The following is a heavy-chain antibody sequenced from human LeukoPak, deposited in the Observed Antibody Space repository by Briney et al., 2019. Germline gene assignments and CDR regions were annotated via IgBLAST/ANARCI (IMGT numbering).Heavy chain of an antibody. D-gene: IGHD3-22*01. CDR1: GFTFDDYA. CDR2: ISWNSGSI. J-gene: IGHJ3*02. CDR3: AKDISYSYDSSGYQTSWHAFDI. V-gene: IGHV3-9*01. Sequence: GRSLRLSCAASGFTFDDYAMHWVRQAPGKGLEWVSGISWNSGSIGYADSVKGRFTISRDNAKNSLYLQMNSLRAEDTALYYCAKDISYSYDSSGYQTSWHAFDIWGQGTMVTVSS.